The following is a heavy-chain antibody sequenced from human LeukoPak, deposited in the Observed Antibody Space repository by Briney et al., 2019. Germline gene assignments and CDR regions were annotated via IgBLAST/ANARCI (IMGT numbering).Heavy chain of an antibody. CDR1: GFTFSNAW. V-gene: IGHV3-15*07. J-gene: IGHJ4*02. Sequence: GGSLRLSCAASGFTFSNAWMNWVRQAPGKGLEWVGRIKSKTDGGTTEYAASVKGRFTISRDDSKSIAYLQMNSLKTEDTAVYYCTRASSHYDFWSGYHWGNFDYWGQGTLVTVSS. CDR2: IKSKTDGGTT. CDR3: TRASSHYDFWSGYHWGNFDY. D-gene: IGHD3-3*01.